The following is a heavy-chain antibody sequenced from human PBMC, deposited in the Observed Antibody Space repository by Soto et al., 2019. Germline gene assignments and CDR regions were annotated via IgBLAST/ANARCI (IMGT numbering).Heavy chain of an antibody. CDR2: IIPILGIA. D-gene: IGHD6-19*01. CDR3: ARGEVGGNRPLDY. CDR1: GGTFSSYT. Sequence: QVQLVQSGAEVKKPGSSVKVSCKASGGTFSSYTISWVRQAPGQGLEWMGRIIPILGIANYAQKFQGRVTITADKATRTAYMELSSRRSEDTAVYYCARGEVGGNRPLDYWGQGTLVTVSS. V-gene: IGHV1-69*02. J-gene: IGHJ4*02.